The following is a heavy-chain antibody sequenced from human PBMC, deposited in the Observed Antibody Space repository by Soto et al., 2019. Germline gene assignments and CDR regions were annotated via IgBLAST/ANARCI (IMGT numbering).Heavy chain of an antibody. CDR1: GFTFSSYG. V-gene: IGHV3-30*18. CDR2: ISYGGSNK. CDR3: VEDLRYSDSFTPYPYYYYGMDV. Sequence: SLRLSCAASGFTFSSYGMHWVRQAPGAGLEWVAGISYGGSNKYYADSVKGRLTISRDNSKTTLYLQMNSLRGEDTAVYYCVEDLRYSDSFTPYPYYYYGMDVWGQGTTVTASS. D-gene: IGHD3-9*01. J-gene: IGHJ6*01.